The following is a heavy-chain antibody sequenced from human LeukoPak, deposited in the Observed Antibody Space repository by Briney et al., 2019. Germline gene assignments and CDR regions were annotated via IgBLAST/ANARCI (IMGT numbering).Heavy chain of an antibody. CDR3: ARRTEIVVPAAMIYYYYYMDV. CDR1: GFTFSSYW. CDR2: IKQDGSEK. Sequence: GGSLRLSCAASGFTFSSYWMSWVRQAPGKGLEWVANIKQDGSEKYYVDSVKGRFTISRDNAKNSLYLQMNSPRAEDTAVYYCARRTEIVVPAAMIYYYYYMDVWGKGTTVTVSS. V-gene: IGHV3-7*01. J-gene: IGHJ6*03. D-gene: IGHD2-2*01.